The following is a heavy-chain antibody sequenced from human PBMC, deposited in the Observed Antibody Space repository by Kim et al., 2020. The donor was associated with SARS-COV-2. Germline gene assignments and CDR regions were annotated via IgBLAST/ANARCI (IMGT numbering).Heavy chain of an antibody. D-gene: IGHD3-10*01. CDR2: IDISSTNV. Sequence: GGSLRLSCAISGPKLNMSVLTWVRQAPGKGLEWVSNIDISSTNVQYADSVRGRFTISRDNVKKTLSLQMNNLKVDDTAIYYCAILTSGSYFSYFDSWGHGTLVTVSS. CDR1: GPKLNMSV. J-gene: IGHJ4*01. CDR3: AILTSGSYFSYFDS. V-gene: IGHV3-23*05.